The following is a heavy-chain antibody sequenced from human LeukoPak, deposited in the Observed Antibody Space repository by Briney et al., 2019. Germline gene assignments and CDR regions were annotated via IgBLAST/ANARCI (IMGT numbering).Heavy chain of an antibody. CDR3: AKDRDSSGYPFDY. D-gene: IGHD3-22*01. J-gene: IGHJ4*02. CDR1: GFTFSSYW. V-gene: IGHV3-7*03. CDR2: IKQDGSEK. Sequence: GGSLRLSCAASGFTFSSYWMSWVRQAPGKRLEWVANIKQDGSEKYYVDSVKGRFTISRDNSKNTLYLQMNSLRAEDTAVYYCAKDRDSSGYPFDYWGQGTLVTVSS.